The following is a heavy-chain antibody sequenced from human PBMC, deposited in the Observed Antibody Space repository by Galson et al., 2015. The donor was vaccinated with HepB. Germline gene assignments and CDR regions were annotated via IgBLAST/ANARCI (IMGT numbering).Heavy chain of an antibody. D-gene: IGHD4-11*01. Sequence: SLRLSCAASGFTFDDYAMHWVRQAPGKGLEWVSGISWNSGSIGYADSVKGRFTISRDNAKNSLYLQMNSLRAEDTALYYCAKDMEVGTTRNAFDIWGQGTMVTVSS. CDR2: ISWNSGSI. CDR1: GFTFDDYA. CDR3: AKDMEVGTTRNAFDI. V-gene: IGHV3-9*01. J-gene: IGHJ3*02.